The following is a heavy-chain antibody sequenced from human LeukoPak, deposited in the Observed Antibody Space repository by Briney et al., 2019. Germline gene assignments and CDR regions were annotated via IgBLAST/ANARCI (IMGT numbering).Heavy chain of an antibody. Sequence: ASVKVSCKASGYTFTGYYMHWVRQAPGQGLEWMGWINPNSGNTGYAQKFQGRVTMTRNTSISTAYMDLSSLTSDDTAVYYCARDRSSLYNGNYAFWGQGTLVTVSS. CDR2: INPNSGNT. CDR1: GYTFTGYY. D-gene: IGHD5-12*01. V-gene: IGHV1-8*02. J-gene: IGHJ4*02. CDR3: ARDRSSLYNGNYAF.